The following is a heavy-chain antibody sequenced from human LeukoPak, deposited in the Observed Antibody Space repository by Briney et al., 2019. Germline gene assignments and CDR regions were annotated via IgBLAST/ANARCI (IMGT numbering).Heavy chain of an antibody. CDR2: IYTSRST. J-gene: IGHJ3*02. V-gene: IGHV4-61*02. CDR1: GGSIRSGSYY. D-gene: IGHD3-22*01. CDR3: ARETDYYDSSGYFNI. Sequence: PSETLSLTCTVSGGSIRSGSYYWSWIRQPAGKGLEWIGRIYTSRSTNYNPSLKSRVTISVDKSKNQFSLKLSSVTAADTAVYYRARETDYYDSSGYFNIWGQGTVVTVSS.